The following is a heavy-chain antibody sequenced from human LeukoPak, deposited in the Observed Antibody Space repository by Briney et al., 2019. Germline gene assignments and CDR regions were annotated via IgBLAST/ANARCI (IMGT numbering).Heavy chain of an antibody. V-gene: IGHV3-7*01. CDR3: AKDVLEK. CDR1: GFTFSSYW. Sequence: GGSLRLSCAASGFTFSSYWMSWVRQAPGKGLEWVANIKQDGSEKYYVDSVKGRFTISRDDADNSLQLQMNSLRDEDTAVYYCAKDVLEKWGQGTLVSVSS. CDR2: IKQDGSEK. J-gene: IGHJ4*02.